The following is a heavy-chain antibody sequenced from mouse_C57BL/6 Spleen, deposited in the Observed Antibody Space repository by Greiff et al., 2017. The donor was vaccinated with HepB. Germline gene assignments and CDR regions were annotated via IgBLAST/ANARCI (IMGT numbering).Heavy chain of an antibody. CDR3: TRSDSAWYFDV. CDR2: IDPETGGT. J-gene: IGHJ1*03. CDR1: GYTFTDYE. Sequence: QVQLQQSGAELVRPGASVTLSCKASGYTFTDYEMHWVKQTPVHGLEWIGAIDPETGGTAYNQKFKGKAILTADKSSSTAYMKLRSLTSEDSAVYYCTRSDSAWYFDVWGTGTTVTVSS. V-gene: IGHV1-15*01. D-gene: IGHD2-12*01.